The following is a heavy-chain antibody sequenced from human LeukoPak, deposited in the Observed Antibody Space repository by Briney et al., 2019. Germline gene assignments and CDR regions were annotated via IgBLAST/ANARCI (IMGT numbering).Heavy chain of an antibody. CDR3: ARDEGGDPDY. V-gene: IGHV3-21*01. CDR2: ISRSSSYI. D-gene: IGHD2-21*02. J-gene: IGHJ4*02. CDR1: GFTFSSYS. Sequence: GGSLRLSRAASGFTFSSYSMNWVRQAPGKGLEWVSSISRSSSYIYYAESVKGRFTISRDNAKNSLYLQMNSLRAEDAAVYYCARDEGGDPDYWGQGTLVTVSS.